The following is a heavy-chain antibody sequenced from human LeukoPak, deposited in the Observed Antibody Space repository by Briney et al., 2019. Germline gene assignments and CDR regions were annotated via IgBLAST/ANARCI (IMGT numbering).Heavy chain of an antibody. CDR2: INPNSGGT. Sequence: ASVKVSCKTSGYTFTGYYMHWVRQAPGQGLEWMGWINPNSGGTNYAQKFQGRVTMTRDTSISTAYMELSSLRSEDTAVYYCASGGRWLQLRAPFFPPAYWGQGTLVTVSS. J-gene: IGHJ4*02. D-gene: IGHD5-24*01. V-gene: IGHV1-2*02. CDR3: ASGGRWLQLRAPFFPPAY. CDR1: GYTFTGYY.